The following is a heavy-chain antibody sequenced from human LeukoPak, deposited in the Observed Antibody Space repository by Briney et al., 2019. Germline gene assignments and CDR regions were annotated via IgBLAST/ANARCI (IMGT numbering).Heavy chain of an antibody. V-gene: IGHV4-34*01. J-gene: IGHJ4*02. CDR3: ARRKTYYYDSSGYYYLGYFDY. CDR2: INHSGST. D-gene: IGHD3-22*01. CDR1: GGSFSGYY. Sequence: SETLSLTCAVYGGSFSGYYWSWIRQPPGKGLEWIGEINHSGSTNYNPSLKSRVTIPVDTSKNQFSLKLSSVTAADTAVYYCARRKTYYYDSSGYYYLGYFDYWGQGTLVTVSS.